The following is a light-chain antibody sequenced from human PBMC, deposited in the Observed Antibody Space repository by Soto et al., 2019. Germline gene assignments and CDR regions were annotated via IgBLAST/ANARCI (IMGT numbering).Light chain of an antibody. Sequence: EIVLTQSPGTLSLSPGESATLSCRAGHSLSSNYLAWYQQNPGQAPRLLIYGTSSRATGIPDRFSGSGSGTDFTLTISRLEPEDFGVYYCQQYDASPYNFGQGTKLEIK. CDR3: QQYDASPYN. J-gene: IGKJ2*01. CDR1: HSLSSNY. V-gene: IGKV3-20*01. CDR2: GTS.